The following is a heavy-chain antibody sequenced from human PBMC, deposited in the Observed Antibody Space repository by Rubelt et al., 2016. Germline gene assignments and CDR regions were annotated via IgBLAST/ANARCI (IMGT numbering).Heavy chain of an antibody. V-gene: IGHV4-4*07. Sequence: QVQLQESGPGLVKPSETLSLTCTVSGGSISSYYWSWIRQPAGKGLEWIGRIYTSESTNYNPSLKSRDTMTVDTSKNQCSLNLSSVTAADTAVDYCAREQLIPDYYYGMDVWGQGTTVTVSS. D-gene: IGHD6-13*01. CDR3: AREQLIPDYYYGMDV. CDR1: GGSISSYY. J-gene: IGHJ6*02. CDR2: IYTSEST.